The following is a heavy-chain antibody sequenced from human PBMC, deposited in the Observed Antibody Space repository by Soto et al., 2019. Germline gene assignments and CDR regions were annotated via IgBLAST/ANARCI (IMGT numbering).Heavy chain of an antibody. Sequence: SETLSLTCAVYGGSFSGYYWSWIRQPPGKGLEWIGEINHSGSTNYNPSLKSRVTISVDTSKNQFSLKLSSVTAADTAVYYCARNPPSRYCSSTSCYKDYYYGMDVWGQGTTVT. J-gene: IGHJ6*02. CDR3: ARNPPSRYCSSTSCYKDYYYGMDV. V-gene: IGHV4-34*01. CDR2: INHSGST. CDR1: GGSFSGYY. D-gene: IGHD2-2*02.